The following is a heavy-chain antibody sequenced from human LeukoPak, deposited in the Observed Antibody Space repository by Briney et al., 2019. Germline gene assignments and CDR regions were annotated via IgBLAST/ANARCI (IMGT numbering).Heavy chain of an antibody. D-gene: IGHD2-15*01. CDR1: GYTFTSYY. V-gene: IGHV1-69*13. CDR2: IIPMFGTA. CDR3: AREGPELGYCSY. J-gene: IGHJ4*02. Sequence: SVKVSCKASGYTFTSYYMHWVRQAPGQGLEWMGGIIPMFGTANYTQKFQGRVTITADEYTSTAYMELNRLRFEDTAVYYCAREGPELGYCSYWGQGTLVIVSS.